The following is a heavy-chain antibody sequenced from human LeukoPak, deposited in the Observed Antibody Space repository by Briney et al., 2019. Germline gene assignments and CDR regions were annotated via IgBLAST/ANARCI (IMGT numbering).Heavy chain of an antibody. CDR1: GFTFSTYA. J-gene: IGHJ4*02. CDR2: LSPSGGIT. D-gene: IGHD3-10*02. V-gene: IGHV3-23*01. Sequence: GGSLRLSCAASGFTFSTYAMSWVRQAPGKGLGWVSALSPSGGITYYEDSVKGRFTISRDNSKNTLYLQMNSLRAEDTAVYYCARGVNYFVLEYWGQGTLVTISS. CDR3: ARGVNYFVLEY.